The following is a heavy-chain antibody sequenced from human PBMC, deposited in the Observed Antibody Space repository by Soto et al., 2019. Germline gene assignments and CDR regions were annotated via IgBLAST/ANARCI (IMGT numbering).Heavy chain of an antibody. D-gene: IGHD5-18*01. CDR2: IYYSGST. CDR3: ACIFSGGYGYGFYYYGMDV. Sequence: SETLYLTCTVSGGSISSSSYYWGWLRQPPGKGLEWIGSIYYSGSTYYNPSLKSRVTISVDTSKNQFSLKLSSVTAADTAVYYCACIFSGGYGYGFYYYGMDVWGQGTTVT. V-gene: IGHV4-39*01. J-gene: IGHJ6*02. CDR1: GGSISSSSYY.